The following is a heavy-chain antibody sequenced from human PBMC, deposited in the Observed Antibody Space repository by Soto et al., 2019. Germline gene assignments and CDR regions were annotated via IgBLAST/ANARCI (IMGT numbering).Heavy chain of an antibody. Sequence: SETLSLTCTVSGDSVSSYFWSWIRQPAGKGLEWIGRIYVTGTTYYNPSLKSRASMSIDTSRNQLSLKLSSVTAADTAVYYCACLRGKRGSPIDYWGQGTQVTAPQ. CDR1: GDSVSSYF. CDR2: IYVTGTT. J-gene: IGHJ4*02. CDR3: ACLRGKRGSPIDY. V-gene: IGHV4-4*07. D-gene: IGHD2-15*01.